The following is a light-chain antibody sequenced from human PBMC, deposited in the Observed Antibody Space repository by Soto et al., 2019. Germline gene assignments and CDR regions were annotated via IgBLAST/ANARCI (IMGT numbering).Light chain of an antibody. CDR2: GAS. CDR1: QSISSN. J-gene: IGKJ1*01. CDR3: QQYTHWPVWT. V-gene: IGKV3-15*01. Sequence: EIVMTQSPASLSVSPGGRATLSCRASQSISSNLAWYQQRPGQAPRLLIYGASTRATGVPARFSGSGSGTEFTLTIGSLQSEDFAVYYCQQYTHWPVWTFGQGTKVEIK.